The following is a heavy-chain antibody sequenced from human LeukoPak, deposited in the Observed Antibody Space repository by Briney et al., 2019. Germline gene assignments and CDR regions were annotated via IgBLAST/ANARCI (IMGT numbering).Heavy chain of an antibody. D-gene: IGHD3-9*01. J-gene: IGHJ6*04. CDR1: GGSVSSGSYY. CDR3: ARGDYDILTRTYYYYYYGMDV. CDR2: IYYSGST. Sequence: SEPLSLTCTVSGGSVSSGSYYWRWIRQPPGKGLEWIGYIYYSGSTNYNPSLKSRVTISVDTSKNQFSLKLSSVTAADTAVYYCARGDYDILTRTYYYYYYGMDVWGKGTTVTVSS. V-gene: IGHV4-61*01.